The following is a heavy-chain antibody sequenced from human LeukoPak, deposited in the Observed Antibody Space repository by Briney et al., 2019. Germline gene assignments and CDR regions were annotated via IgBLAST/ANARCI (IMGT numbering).Heavy chain of an antibody. CDR2: INPNSGGT. J-gene: IGHJ4*02. CDR1: GYTFTGYY. CDR3: ARGAGYSGSYYHPPQVDY. D-gene: IGHD1-26*01. Sequence: ASVKVSCKASGYTFTGYYMPWVRQAPGQGLEWMGWINPNSGGTNYAQKFQGRVTMTRDTSISTAYMELSRLRSDDTAVYYCARGAGYSGSYYHPPQVDYWGQGTLVTVSS. V-gene: IGHV1-2*02.